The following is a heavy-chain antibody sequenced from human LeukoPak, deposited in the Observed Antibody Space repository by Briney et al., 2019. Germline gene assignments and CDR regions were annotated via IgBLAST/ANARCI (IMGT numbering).Heavy chain of an antibody. J-gene: IGHJ5*02. CDR1: GGSISSYY. V-gene: IGHV4-59*01. D-gene: IGHD6-13*01. CDR2: IYYSGST. CDR3: ARTSSSSWYGANWFDP. Sequence: SETLSLTCTVSGGSISSYYWSWIRQPPGKGLEWIGYIYYSGSTNYNPSLKSRVTISVDTSKNQFSLKLSSVTAADTAVYYCARTSSSSWYGANWFDPWGQGTLVTVSS.